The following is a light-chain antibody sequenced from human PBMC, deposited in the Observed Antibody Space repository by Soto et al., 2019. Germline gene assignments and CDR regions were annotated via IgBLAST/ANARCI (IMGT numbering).Light chain of an antibody. V-gene: IGLV1-40*01. CDR2: GNN. CDR1: SSNIGAGYE. J-gene: IGLJ1*01. CDR3: QSYDSSLSALYV. Sequence: QAVVTQPPSVSGAPGQRVTISCTGSSSNIGAGYEVHWYQQLPGTAPKLLIYGNNNRPSGVPDRFSGSKPGTSASLAITGLQAEDEADYYCQSYDSSLSALYVFGTGTKLTVL.